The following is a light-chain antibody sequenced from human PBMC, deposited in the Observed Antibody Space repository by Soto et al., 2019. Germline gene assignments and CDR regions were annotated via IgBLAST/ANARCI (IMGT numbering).Light chain of an antibody. J-gene: IGLJ1*01. CDR3: SSYAGSNNYV. CDR2: EVS. Sequence: QSALTQPPSASGSPGQSVTISCTGTSSDVGGYNYVSWYQQHPGKAPKLMIYEVSKRPSGVPDRFSGSKSGNTASLTVSGIQAEDEADYYCSSYAGSNNYVFGTGTKVTAL. V-gene: IGLV2-8*01. CDR1: SSDVGGYNY.